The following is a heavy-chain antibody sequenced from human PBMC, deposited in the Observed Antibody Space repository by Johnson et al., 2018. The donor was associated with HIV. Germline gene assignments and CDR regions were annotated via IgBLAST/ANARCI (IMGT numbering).Heavy chain of an antibody. V-gene: IGHV3-30*03. J-gene: IGHJ3*02. D-gene: IGHD3-10*01. CDR3: TRVSFGEGAFDI. CDR1: GFTFSSYG. Sequence: QVQLVESGGGVVRPGGSLRLSCAASGFTFSSYGMHWVRQAPGKGLEGVAVMSYDGSNNNFADSVKGRFTISRDNSKTTLYLQMNRLKTEDTAVYYCTRVSFGEGAFDIWGHGTMVTVSS. CDR2: MSYDGSNN.